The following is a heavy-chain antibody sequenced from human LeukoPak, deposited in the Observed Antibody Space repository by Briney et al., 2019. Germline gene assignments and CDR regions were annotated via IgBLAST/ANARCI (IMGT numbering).Heavy chain of an antibody. Sequence: SETQSLTCTVSGGSISSSSYYWGWIRQPPGKGLEWIGSIYYSGSTYYNPSLKSRVTISVDTSKNQFSLKLSSVTAADTAVYYCARAFASRPAFDIWGQGTMVTVSS. CDR1: GGSISSSSYY. CDR3: ARAFASRPAFDI. J-gene: IGHJ3*02. D-gene: IGHD2-21*01. CDR2: IYYSGST. V-gene: IGHV4-39*07.